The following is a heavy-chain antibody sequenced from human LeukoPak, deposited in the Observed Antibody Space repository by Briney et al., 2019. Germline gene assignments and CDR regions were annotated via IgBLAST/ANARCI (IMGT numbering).Heavy chain of an antibody. D-gene: IGHD1-26*01. CDR3: ARLLPRYYYYYMDV. J-gene: IGHJ6*03. CDR1: GFTFSSYW. Sequence: GGSLRLSCAASGFTFSSYWMSWVRQAPGKGLGWVANIKQDGSEKYYVDSVKGRFTISRDNAKNSLYLQMNSLRAEDTAVYYCARLLPRYYYYYMDVWGKGPRSPSP. V-gene: IGHV3-7*01. CDR2: IKQDGSEK.